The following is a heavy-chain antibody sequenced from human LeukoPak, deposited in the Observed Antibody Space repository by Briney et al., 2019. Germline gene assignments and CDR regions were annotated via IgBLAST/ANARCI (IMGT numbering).Heavy chain of an antibody. Sequence: GGSLRLSCAASGFTVSSSYMSWVRQAPGKGLEWVSVIYSGGSTYYADSVKGRFTISRDNSKNTLYLQMNSLRAEDTAVYYCASNIAAQDAFDIWGQGTMVTVSS. CDR1: GFTVSSSY. V-gene: IGHV3-53*01. J-gene: IGHJ3*02. D-gene: IGHD6-13*01. CDR3: ASNIAAQDAFDI. CDR2: IYSGGST.